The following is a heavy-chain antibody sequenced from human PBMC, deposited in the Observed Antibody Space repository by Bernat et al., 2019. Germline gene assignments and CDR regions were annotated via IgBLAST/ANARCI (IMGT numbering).Heavy chain of an antibody. Sequence: EVQLLESGGGLVQPGGSLRLSCAASGFTFSSYAMSWVRQAPGKGLEWVSTISGGGGTTYYADSVKGRFTISRDNSNNTVYLQMNSLRAEDTAVYYCAKDGSSWTYYYYMDVWGKGTTVTVS. J-gene: IGHJ6*03. CDR1: GFTFSSYA. CDR2: ISGGGGTT. D-gene: IGHD6-13*01. V-gene: IGHV3-23*01. CDR3: AKDGSSWTYYYYMDV.